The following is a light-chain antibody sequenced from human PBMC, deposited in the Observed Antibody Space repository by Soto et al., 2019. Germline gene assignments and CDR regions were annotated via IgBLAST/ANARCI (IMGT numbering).Light chain of an antibody. Sequence: EIVMTQSPATLSVSPGEIATRCCRASQSVSSNLAWYQQKPGQAPRLLIYGASIRATGIPARFSGSWSGRAFTLTISSLQSEDFAIYYCQQYNNWRPYTFGQGTKLEIK. J-gene: IGKJ2*01. CDR1: QSVSSN. CDR2: GAS. CDR3: QQYNNWRPYT. V-gene: IGKV3-15*01.